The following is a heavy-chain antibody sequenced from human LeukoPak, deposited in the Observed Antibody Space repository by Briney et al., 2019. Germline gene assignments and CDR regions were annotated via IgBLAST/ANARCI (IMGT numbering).Heavy chain of an antibody. Sequence: PSETLSFTCAVYGGSFSGYYWGWIRQPPGTGLEWIGSIYHSGSTYYNPSLKSRVTISLDTSKNHFSLKLSSVTAADTAVYYCARPGDSYAFDIWGQGTMVTVSS. CDR3: ARPGDSYAFDI. V-gene: IGHV4-38-2*01. CDR2: IYHSGST. J-gene: IGHJ3*02. D-gene: IGHD2-21*01. CDR1: GGSFSGYY.